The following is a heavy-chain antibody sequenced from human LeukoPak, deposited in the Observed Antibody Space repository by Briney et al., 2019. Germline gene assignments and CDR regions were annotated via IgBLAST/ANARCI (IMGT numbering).Heavy chain of an antibody. CDR1: GFTFRSNG. D-gene: IGHD6-13*01. CDR3: ARFIAAPYYFDY. CDR2: ISGSGGST. J-gene: IGHJ4*02. Sequence: GGTLRLSCAASGFTFRSNGMSWVRQAPGKGLEWVSAISGSGGSTYYADSVKGRFTISRDNAKNSLYLQMNSLRAEDTAVYYCARFIAAPYYFDYWGRGTLVTVSS. V-gene: IGHV3-23*01.